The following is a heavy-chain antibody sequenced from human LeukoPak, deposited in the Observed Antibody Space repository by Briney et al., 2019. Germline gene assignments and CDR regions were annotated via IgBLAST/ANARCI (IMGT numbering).Heavy chain of an antibody. V-gene: IGHV3-23*01. CDR1: GFTFSSYG. CDR3: AKDIVVVPAAGGVDY. Sequence: PGGSLRLSCAASGFTFSSYGMHWVRQAPGKGLEWVSAISGSGGSTYYADSVKGRFTISRDNSKNTLYLQMNSLRAEDTAVYYCAKDIVVVPAAGGVDYWGQGTLVTVSS. CDR2: ISGSGGST. D-gene: IGHD2-2*01. J-gene: IGHJ4*02.